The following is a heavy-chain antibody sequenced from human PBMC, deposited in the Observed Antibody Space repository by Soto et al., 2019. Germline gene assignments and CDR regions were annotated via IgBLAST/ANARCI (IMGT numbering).Heavy chain of an antibody. J-gene: IGHJ4*02. V-gene: IGHV4-30-2*01. CDR1: GGSISSGGYS. Sequence: QLQLQESGSGLVKPSQTLSLTCAVSGGSISSGGYSWSWIRQPPGKGLEWIGYIYHSGSTYYNPSLKLGATIPEDRSKNHSPGRLTSVPAGDTAVYSWPRGITTETPLDNWARGTRFPVPS. CDR2: IYHSGST. D-gene: IGHD4-4*01. CDR3: PRGITTETPLDN.